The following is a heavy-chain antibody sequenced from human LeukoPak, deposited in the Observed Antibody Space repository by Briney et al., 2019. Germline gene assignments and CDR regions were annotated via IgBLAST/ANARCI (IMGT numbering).Heavy chain of an antibody. V-gene: IGHV3-23*01. CDR3: ARSLRLGELSLNG. D-gene: IGHD3-16*02. J-gene: IGHJ4*02. CDR2: ISKGGADT. Sequence: GGSLRLSCTASGFTFSKFAMNWVRQAPGKGLQWVSGISKGGADTDYIDSVKGRFTISRDNSKNSLYLQMNSLRAEDTAVYYCARSLRLGELSLNGWGQGTLVTVSS. CDR1: GFTFSKFA.